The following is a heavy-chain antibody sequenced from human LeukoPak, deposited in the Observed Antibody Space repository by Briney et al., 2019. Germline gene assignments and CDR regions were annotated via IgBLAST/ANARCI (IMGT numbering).Heavy chain of an antibody. V-gene: IGHV3-21*01. CDR1: GFTFSTYS. J-gene: IGHJ3*02. CDR2: ISGSSSYI. CDR3: ARDSITMILGGVRAFDI. Sequence: GGSLRLSCAASGFTFSTYSMNWVRQAPGKRLEWVSSISGSSSYIYYADSVTGRFTISRDNAKNSLYLQMSSLRAEDTAVYYCARDSITMILGGVRAFDIRGQGTMVSV. D-gene: IGHD3-22*01.